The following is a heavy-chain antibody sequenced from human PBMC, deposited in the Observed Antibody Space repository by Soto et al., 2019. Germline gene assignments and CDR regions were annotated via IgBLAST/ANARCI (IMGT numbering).Heavy chain of an antibody. V-gene: IGHV3-23*01. D-gene: IGHD6-19*01. Sequence: GSLRLSCAASGFTFSSYAMSWVRQAPGKGLEWVSAISGSGGSTYYADSVKGRFTISRDNSKNTLYLQMNSLRAEDAAVYYCAKATSYSSGRPADYWGQGTLVTVSS. CDR2: ISGSGGST. J-gene: IGHJ4*02. CDR3: AKATSYSSGRPADY. CDR1: GFTFSSYA.